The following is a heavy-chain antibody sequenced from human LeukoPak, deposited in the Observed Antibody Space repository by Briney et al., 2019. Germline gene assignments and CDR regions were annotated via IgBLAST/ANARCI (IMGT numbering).Heavy chain of an antibody. J-gene: IGHJ4*02. CDR2: INPNSGDT. D-gene: IGHD5-24*01. CDR3: ARGRNIEMTTMSGGSDY. CDR1: GYTFTDYY. Sequence: ASVKVFCKASGYTFTDYYMHWARQAPGQGLEWMGWINPNSGDTNYAQKFQGRVSMTRDTSISTSYMDLSDLRSDDTAVYYCARGRNIEMTTMSGGSDYWGQGTLATVSS. V-gene: IGHV1-2*02.